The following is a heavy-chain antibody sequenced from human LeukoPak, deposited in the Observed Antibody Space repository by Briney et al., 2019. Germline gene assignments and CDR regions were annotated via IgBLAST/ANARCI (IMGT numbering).Heavy chain of an antibody. J-gene: IGHJ6*03. CDR3: ARGGQLPLDYYSMDV. V-gene: IGHV1-18*01. Sequence: ASVKVSCKASGYSFTTYGISWVRQAPGQGLEWMGWISAYNANTNYALKLQGRVTITADESTSTAYMELSSLRSEDTAVYYCARGGQLPLDYYSMDVWGKGTTVTVSS. CDR2: ISAYNANT. CDR1: GYSFTTYG. D-gene: IGHD1-26*01.